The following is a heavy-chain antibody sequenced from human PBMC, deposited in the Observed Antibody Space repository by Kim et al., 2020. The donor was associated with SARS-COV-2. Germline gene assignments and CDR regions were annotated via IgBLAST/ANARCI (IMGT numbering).Heavy chain of an antibody. V-gene: IGHV4-59*01. J-gene: IGHJ4*02. D-gene: IGHD7-27*01. Sequence: SETLSLTCIVSGGSISNYYWSWIRQPPGKGLEWIGYVYSFGSTKYNPSLKSRITMSLDTSKNQFSLKLSSVTAADTAVYYCAKTGDGTANDYWGQGTLVTVSS. CDR2: VYSFGST. CDR1: GGSISNYY. CDR3: AKTGDGTANDY.